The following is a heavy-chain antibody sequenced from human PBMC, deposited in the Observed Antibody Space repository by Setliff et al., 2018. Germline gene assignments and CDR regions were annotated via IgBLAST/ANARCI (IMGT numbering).Heavy chain of an antibody. CDR1: GYTFINYD. CDR2: MNPNSGNT. CDR3: ARVRDCSGGICHRGFHHYMDV. V-gene: IGHV1-8*01. Sequence: ASVKVSCKASGYTFINYDINWVRQATVQGLEWMGWMNPNSGNTGYAQKFRGRVTITADESTTTAYLELSSLRSEDTAVYYCARVRDCSGGICHRGFHHYMDVWGKGTTVTVSS. D-gene: IGHD2-15*01. J-gene: IGHJ6*03.